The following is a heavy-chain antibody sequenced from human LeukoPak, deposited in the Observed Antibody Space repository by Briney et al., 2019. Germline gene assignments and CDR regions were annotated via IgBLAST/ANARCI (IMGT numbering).Heavy chain of an antibody. CDR2: ISGSGGST. CDR1: GFTLSSYA. CDR3: AKVNLGVVGFFDY. Sequence: PGGSLRLSCAASGFTLSSYAMSWVRQAPGKGLEWVSAISGSGGSTYYADSVKGRFTISRDNSKNTLYLQMNSLRAEDTAVYYCAKVNLGVVGFFDYWGQGTLVTVSS. J-gene: IGHJ4*02. D-gene: IGHD2-15*01. V-gene: IGHV3-23*01.